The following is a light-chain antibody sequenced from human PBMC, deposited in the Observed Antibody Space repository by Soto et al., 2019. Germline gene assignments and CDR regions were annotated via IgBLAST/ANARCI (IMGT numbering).Light chain of an antibody. J-gene: IGKJ4*01. V-gene: IGKV3D-20*02. CDR1: QSVSSSY. CDR2: DAS. Sequence: EIELTQSPGTLSLSPGERATLSCRASQSVSSSYLAWYQQKPGQAPRLLIYDASNRATGIPARFSGSGSGTDFTLTISSLEPEDFAVYYCQQRSNWPPTFGGGTKVEIK. CDR3: QQRSNWPPT.